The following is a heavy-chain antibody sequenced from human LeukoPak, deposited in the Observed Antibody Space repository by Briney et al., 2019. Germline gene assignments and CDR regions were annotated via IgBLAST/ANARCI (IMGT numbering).Heavy chain of an antibody. CDR3: ARGDLGRGWTFAC. D-gene: IGHD6-19*01. CDR1: GFTFSSHW. CDR2: INHDGSEK. V-gene: IGHV3-7*01. Sequence: GGSLRLSCAASGFTFSSHWMTWVRQAPGKGLDWVANINHDGSEKYYVDSVKGRFTISRDNTKNSLYLQMNSLRAEDTTVYYCARGDLGRGWTFACWGQGTLVTVSS. J-gene: IGHJ4*02.